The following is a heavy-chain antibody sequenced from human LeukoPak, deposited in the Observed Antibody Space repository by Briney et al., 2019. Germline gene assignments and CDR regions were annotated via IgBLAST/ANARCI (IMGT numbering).Heavy chain of an antibody. CDR3: ARDPEAGGYYYGMDV. CDR1: GGSISSYY. V-gene: IGHV4-4*07. J-gene: IGHJ6*02. CDR2: IYTSGST. D-gene: IGHD6-19*01. Sequence: SETLSLTCTVSGGSISSYYWSWIRQPAGKGLEWIGRIYTSGSTNYNPSLKSRVTMSVDTSKNQFSLKLSSVTAADTAVYYCARDPEAGGYYYGMDVWGQGTTVTVSS.